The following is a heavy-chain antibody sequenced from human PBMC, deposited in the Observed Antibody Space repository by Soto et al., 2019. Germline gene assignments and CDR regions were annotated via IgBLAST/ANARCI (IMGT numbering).Heavy chain of an antibody. CDR3: ARGPPRGYSYGFKFDY. Sequence: SETLSLTXTVSGGSISSYYWSWIRQPPGKGLEWIGYIYYSGSTNYNPSLKSRVTISVDTSKNQFSLKLSSVTAADTAVYYCARGPPRGYSYGFKFDYWGQGTLVTVSS. CDR2: IYYSGST. CDR1: GGSISSYY. J-gene: IGHJ4*02. V-gene: IGHV4-59*01. D-gene: IGHD5-18*01.